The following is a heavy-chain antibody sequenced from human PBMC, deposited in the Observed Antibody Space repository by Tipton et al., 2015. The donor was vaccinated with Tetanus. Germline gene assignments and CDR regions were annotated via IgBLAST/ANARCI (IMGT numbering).Heavy chain of an antibody. CDR1: GFTFSSHW. D-gene: IGHD4-17*01. Sequence: LSLTCAASGFTFSSHWMHWVRQAPGKGPEWVSYISTTGNTIYYADSVKGRFTISRDNAKNSMYLQMSSLRREDTAVYYCASSTVTRWGPGTLVTVSS. J-gene: IGHJ4*02. CDR3: ASSTVTR. V-gene: IGHV3-48*01. CDR2: ISTTGNTI.